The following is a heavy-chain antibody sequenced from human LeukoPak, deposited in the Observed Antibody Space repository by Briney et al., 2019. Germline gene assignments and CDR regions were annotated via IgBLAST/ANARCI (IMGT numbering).Heavy chain of an antibody. CDR2: MNPNSGNT. V-gene: IGHV1-8*03. J-gene: IGHJ4*02. CDR1: GYTFTSYD. Sequence: GASVKVSCKASGYTFTSYDINWVRQATGQGLEWMGWMNPNSGNTGYAQKFQGRVTITRNTSISTAYMELSSLRSEDTAVYYCARGTGEFLEWLLEDAFDYWGQGTLVTVSS. D-gene: IGHD3-3*01. CDR3: ARGTGEFLEWLLEDAFDY.